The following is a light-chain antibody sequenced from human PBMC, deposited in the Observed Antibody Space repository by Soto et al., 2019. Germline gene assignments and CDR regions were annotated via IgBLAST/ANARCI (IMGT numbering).Light chain of an antibody. J-gene: IGKJ4*01. CDR2: TAS. V-gene: IGKV1-9*01. Sequence: DVQLTQSPSFLSASVGDRLTITCRASQGINSYLAWYQQKPGKAPQLLIYTASTLQSGVPSRFSVSASGTEFTLPISSLQPEDFATYYCQQLNSYPLTFGGGTKVEI. CDR1: QGINSY. CDR3: QQLNSYPLT.